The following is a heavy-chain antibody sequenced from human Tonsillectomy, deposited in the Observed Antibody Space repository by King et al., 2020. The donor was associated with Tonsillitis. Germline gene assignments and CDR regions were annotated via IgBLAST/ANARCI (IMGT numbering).Heavy chain of an antibody. V-gene: IGHV3-23*04. Sequence: VQLVESGGGLVQPGGSLTLSCAASGFTFNSYAMSWVRQAPGRGLEWVSAVSATGDSRYYADSVKGRFTISRDKSKNTLYLQMNSLRPEDTAVYYCAKALGYYYYYMDVWGKGTTVTVSS. J-gene: IGHJ6*03. CDR1: GFTFNSYA. CDR2: VSATGDSR. CDR3: AKALGYYYYYMDV.